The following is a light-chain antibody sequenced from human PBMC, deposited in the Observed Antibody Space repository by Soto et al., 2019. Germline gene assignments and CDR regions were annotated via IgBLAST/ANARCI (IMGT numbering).Light chain of an antibody. CDR1: HSAIRD. CDR3: HQYNKCTPSL. CDR2: GVH. J-gene: IGKJ1*01. Sequence: MVMTHSPATLSVSPWERATLSCTGRHSAIRDFDWYNQKPGQTHRLSIYGVHTRATGIPPRFSGRGSRTEFTLSTCGVRSEDFAVFFCHQYNKCTPSLFGQGT. V-gene: IGKV3-15*01.